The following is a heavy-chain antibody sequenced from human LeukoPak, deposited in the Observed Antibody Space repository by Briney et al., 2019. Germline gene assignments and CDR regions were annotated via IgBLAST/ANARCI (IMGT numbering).Heavy chain of an antibody. CDR2: INPNSGGT. CDR3: ARDRGEMATTPYFDY. Sequence: ASVKVSCKASGYTFTGYYMHWVRQAPGQGLEWMGWINPNSGGTNYAQKFQGRVTMTRDTSISTAYMELSRLRSGDTAVYYCARDRGEMATTPYFDYWGQGTLVTVSS. CDR1: GYTFTGYY. V-gene: IGHV1-2*02. J-gene: IGHJ4*02. D-gene: IGHD5-24*01.